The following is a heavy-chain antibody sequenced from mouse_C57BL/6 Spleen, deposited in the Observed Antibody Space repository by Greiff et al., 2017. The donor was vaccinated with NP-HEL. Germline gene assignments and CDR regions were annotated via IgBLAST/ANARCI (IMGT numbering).Heavy chain of an antibody. D-gene: IGHD1-1*01. Sequence: QVQLQQPGAELVRPGSSVKLSCKASGYTFTSYWMHWVKQRPIQGLEWISNIDPSDSETHYNQKFKDKATLTVDKSSSTAYMQLSSLTSEDSAVYYCARGTTVVAHYAMDYWGQGTSVTVSS. J-gene: IGHJ4*01. CDR3: ARGTTVVAHYAMDY. V-gene: IGHV1-52*01. CDR2: IDPSDSET. CDR1: GYTFTSYW.